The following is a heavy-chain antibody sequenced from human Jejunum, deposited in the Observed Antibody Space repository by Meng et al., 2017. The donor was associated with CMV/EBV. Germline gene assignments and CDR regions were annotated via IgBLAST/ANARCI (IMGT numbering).Heavy chain of an antibody. J-gene: IGHJ3*02. V-gene: IGHV3-21*01. CDR2: ISSVSTYK. D-gene: IGHD1-14*01. CDR3: AREGRFSHHGASDT. Sequence: AFTFGDFSMDGIRQAPGKELEWESSISSVSTYKSYADSVKGRFTISRDNAKTSLYLQLNTLRAEDTAVYYCAREGRFSHHGASDTWGRGTTVTVSS. CDR1: AFTFGDFS.